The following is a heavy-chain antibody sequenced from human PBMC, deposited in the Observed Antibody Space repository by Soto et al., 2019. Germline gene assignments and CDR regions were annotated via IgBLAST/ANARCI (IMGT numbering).Heavy chain of an antibody. J-gene: IGHJ4*02. D-gene: IGHD6-19*01. CDR2: ISGSSGST. Sequence: EVQLLESGGGLVQPGGSLRLSCAASGFTFSSYAMSWVRQAPGKGLEWVSAISGSSGSTYYADSVKGRFTISRDNSKNTLYLQMNSLRAEDTAVYYCAKGEASTGWYRPFDYWGQGTLVTVSS. CDR1: GFTFSSYA. V-gene: IGHV3-23*01. CDR3: AKGEASTGWYRPFDY.